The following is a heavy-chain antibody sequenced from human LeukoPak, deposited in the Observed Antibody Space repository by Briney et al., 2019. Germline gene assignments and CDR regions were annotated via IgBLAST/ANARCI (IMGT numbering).Heavy chain of an antibody. CDR2: ISSSSSYI. CDR1: GFTFSSYS. Sequence: PGGSLRLSCAASGFTFSSYSMNWVRQAPGKGLEWVSSISSSSSYIYYADSVKGRFTISRDNAKNSLYLQMNSLRAEDTAVYYCARDIISTAAAGTDYWGQGTLVTASS. CDR3: ARDIISTAAAGTDY. J-gene: IGHJ4*02. D-gene: IGHD6-13*01. V-gene: IGHV3-21*01.